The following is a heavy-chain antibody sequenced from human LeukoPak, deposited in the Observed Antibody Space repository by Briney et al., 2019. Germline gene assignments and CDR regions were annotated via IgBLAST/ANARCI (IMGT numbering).Heavy chain of an antibody. V-gene: IGHV3-11*04. CDR3: ARDEILANYYDSSGYQGPHDAFDI. J-gene: IGHJ3*02. CDR1: GFTFSDYF. Sequence: GGSLRLSCAASGFTFSDYFMSWIRQAPGKGLEWVSYISSSGSTIYYADSVKGRFTISRDNAKNSLYLQMNSLRAEDTAVYYCARDEILANYYDSSGYQGPHDAFDIWGQGTMVTVSS. CDR2: ISSSGSTI. D-gene: IGHD3-22*01.